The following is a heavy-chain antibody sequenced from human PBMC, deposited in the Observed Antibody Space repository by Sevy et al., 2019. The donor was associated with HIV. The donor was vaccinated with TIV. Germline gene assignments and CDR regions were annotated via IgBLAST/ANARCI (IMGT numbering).Heavy chain of an antibody. CDR1: GFTFSNYA. CDR2: ISGSAHRT. D-gene: IGHD5-18*01. V-gene: IGHV3-23*01. Sequence: GESLKISCAASGFTFSNYAMSWVRQTPGKGLEWVSAISGSAHRTYYTDSVKGRFTISRDNSKNMLFLQMNSLRAGDTAVYYCVKEVSEYSYSDYWGQGTLVTVSS. CDR3: VKEVSEYSYSDY. J-gene: IGHJ4*02.